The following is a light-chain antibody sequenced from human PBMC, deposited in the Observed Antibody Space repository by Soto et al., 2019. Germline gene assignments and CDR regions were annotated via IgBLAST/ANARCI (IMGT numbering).Light chain of an antibody. CDR2: DAS. CDR1: QSVSSF. CDR3: QQRGSWPLT. V-gene: IGKV3-11*01. J-gene: IGKJ4*01. Sequence: PGERATLSCRASQSVSSFLAWYQQKPGQAPRLLIYDASNRATGVPGRFSGSGSGTDFTLTIDSLEPEDFAVYYCQQRGSWPLTFGGGTKVEVK.